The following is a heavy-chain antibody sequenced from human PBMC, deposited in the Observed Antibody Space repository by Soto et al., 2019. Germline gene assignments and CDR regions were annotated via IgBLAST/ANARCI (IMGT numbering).Heavy chain of an antibody. CDR3: ATEYAGRYCSGGSCYLPIDYYYYYGMDV. J-gene: IGHJ6*02. CDR1: GYTFTSYG. D-gene: IGHD2-15*01. CDR2: ISAYNGNT. Sequence: QVQLVQSGAEVKKPGASVKVSCKASGYTFTSYGISWVRQAPGQGLEWMGWISAYNGNTNYAQKLQGRVTMTTDTSTSTAYMELRSLRSDDTAVYYCATEYAGRYCSGGSCYLPIDYYYYYGMDVWGQGTTVTVSS. V-gene: IGHV1-18*01.